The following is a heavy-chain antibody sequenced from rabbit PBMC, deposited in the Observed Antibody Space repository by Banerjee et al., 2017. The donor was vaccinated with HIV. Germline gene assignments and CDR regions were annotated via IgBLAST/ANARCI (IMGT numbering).Heavy chain of an antibody. V-gene: IGHV1S40*01. J-gene: IGHJ4*01. Sequence: QSLEESGGDLVKPGASLTLTCTASGFSFSSDLYMCWVRQAPGKGLEWIGCINTSSGNTVYASWAKGRFTISKTSSTTVTLQMNSLTAADTATYFCVRGSTLTIPNLWGPGTLVTVS. CDR3: VRGSTLTIPNL. D-gene: IGHD2-1*01. CDR2: INTSSGNT. CDR1: GFSFSSDLY.